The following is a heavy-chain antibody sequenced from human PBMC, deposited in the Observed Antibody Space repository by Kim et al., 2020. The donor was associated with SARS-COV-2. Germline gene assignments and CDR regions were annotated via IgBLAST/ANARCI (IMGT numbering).Heavy chain of an antibody. CDR2: K. Sequence: KYYADSVKGRFTISRDNSKNTLYLQMNSLRAEDTAVYYCARGGGHYYFDYWGQGTLVTVSS. D-gene: IGHD3-16*01. J-gene: IGHJ4*02. CDR3: ARGGGHYYFDY. V-gene: IGHV3-30*01.